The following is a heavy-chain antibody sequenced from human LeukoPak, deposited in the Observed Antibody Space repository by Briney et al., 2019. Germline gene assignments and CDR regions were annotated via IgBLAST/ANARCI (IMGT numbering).Heavy chain of an antibody. V-gene: IGHV1-69*04. CDR3: ARMGATTGNGGFDY. J-gene: IGHJ4*02. Sequence: GASVKVSCKASGGTFSSYAISWVRQAPGQGLEWMGRIIPILGIANYAQKFQGRVTITADKSTSTAYMELSSLRSEDTAVYYCARMGATTGNGGFDYWGQGTLVTVSS. CDR2: IIPILGIA. CDR1: GGTFSSYA. D-gene: IGHD1-26*01.